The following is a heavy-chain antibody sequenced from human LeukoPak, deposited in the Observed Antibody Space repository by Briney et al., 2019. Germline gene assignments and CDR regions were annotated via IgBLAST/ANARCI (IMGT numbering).Heavy chain of an antibody. CDR1: RFTFSDYW. Sequence: PGGSLRLSCAVSRFTFSDYWMRWVRQAPGKGLEWVAAINKDESEKIYVDSMKGRFTISRDTARNSVYLQMTSLGAEDRAVYYCATYKQHFGAPGGADYWGLGTLVTVSS. V-gene: IGHV3-7*01. CDR2: INKDESEK. CDR3: ATYKQHFGAPGGADY. J-gene: IGHJ4*02. D-gene: IGHD2-8*02.